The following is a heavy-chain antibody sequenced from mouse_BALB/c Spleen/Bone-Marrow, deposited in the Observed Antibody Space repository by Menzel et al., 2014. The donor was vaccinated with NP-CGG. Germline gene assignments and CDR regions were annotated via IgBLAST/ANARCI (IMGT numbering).Heavy chain of an antibody. CDR1: GFSLTSYG. D-gene: IGHD2-4*01. Sequence: VKLQESGPGLVAPSQSLSITCTISGFSLTSYGVHWVRQPPGKGLEWLAVIWSDGGTTYNSTLKSRLSISKDNSKSQVFLKMNSLQADDTAVYFCARDYDNDDGFAYWGQGTLVTVS. CDR2: IWSDGGT. CDR3: ARDYDNDDGFAY. V-gene: IGHV2-6-1*01. J-gene: IGHJ3*01.